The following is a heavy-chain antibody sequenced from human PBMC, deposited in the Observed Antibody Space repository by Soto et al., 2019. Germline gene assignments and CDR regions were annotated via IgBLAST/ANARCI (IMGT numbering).Heavy chain of an antibody. CDR2: ISSSSSYI. J-gene: IGHJ4*02. CDR3: ARDSGGTGWYYFDS. D-gene: IGHD6-19*01. CDR1: GFNFSSYT. Sequence: PGGSLRLSCAASGFNFSSYTMNWVRQAPGKGLEWVSSISSSSSYIYYADSVKGRFTISRDNAKNSLFLQMNSLRAEDTAVYYCARDSGGTGWYYFDSWGQGTLVTVS. V-gene: IGHV3-21*01.